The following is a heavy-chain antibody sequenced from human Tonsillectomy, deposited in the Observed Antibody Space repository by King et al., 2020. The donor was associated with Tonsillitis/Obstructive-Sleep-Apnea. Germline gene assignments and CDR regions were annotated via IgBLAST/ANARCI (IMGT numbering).Heavy chain of an antibody. CDR3: ARENSSSGFYYYGMDV. Sequence: VQLVGSGGGLGQPGVSLKLSCAASGFTFSSYEMNWVRQAPGKGLEWVSYITSSGSKIYYEDSVKGRFTISRDNAKNTLSLQMNSLRAEDTAVYYCARENSSSGFYYYGMDVWGQGTTVTVSS. CDR2: ITSSGSKI. CDR1: GFTFSSYE. J-gene: IGHJ6*02. V-gene: IGHV3-48*03. D-gene: IGHD3-22*01.